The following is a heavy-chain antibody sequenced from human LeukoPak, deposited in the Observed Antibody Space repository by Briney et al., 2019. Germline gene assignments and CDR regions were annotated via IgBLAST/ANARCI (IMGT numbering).Heavy chain of an antibody. CDR2: IKSDGSSP. CDR1: GFTFSIYS. J-gene: IGHJ5*02. CDR3: AKSDWFDP. V-gene: IGHV3-74*01. Sequence: GGSLRLSCAASGFTFSIYSMHWVRQAPGKGLVWVSRIKSDGSSPSYADSVKGRFTISRDNAKNTLYLQMDSLGVEDTAVYYCAKSDWFDPWGQGTLVTVSS.